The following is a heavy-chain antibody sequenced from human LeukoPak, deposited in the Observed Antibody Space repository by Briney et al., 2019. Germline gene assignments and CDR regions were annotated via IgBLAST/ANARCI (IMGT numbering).Heavy chain of an antibody. CDR1: GGSFSGYY. V-gene: IGHV4-34*01. J-gene: IGHJ5*02. CDR2: INHSGST. Sequence: SSETLSLTCAVYGGSFSGYYWSWIRQPPGKGLEWIGEINHSGSTNYNPSLKSRVTISVDTSKNQFSLNLSSVTAADTAVYYCARQEIGLRSFDPWGQGTLVTVSS. CDR3: ARQEIGLRSFDP. D-gene: IGHD3/OR15-3a*01.